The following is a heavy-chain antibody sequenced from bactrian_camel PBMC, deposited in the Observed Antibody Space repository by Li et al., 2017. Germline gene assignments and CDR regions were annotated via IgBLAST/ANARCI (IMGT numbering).Heavy chain of an antibody. CDR2: MKTGDGKT. CDR1: GFTVSSVD. V-gene: IGHV3S1*01. CDR3: AAGTRIIVGDYCDGITD. J-gene: IGHJ4*01. Sequence: HVQLVESGGGLVQPGGSLRLSCAASGFTVSSVDMYWVRQAPGKGLEWVSTMKTGDGKTSSADSVKGRFTISRDNAKNIIYLQMSSLTPDDTAMYYCAAGTRIIVGDYCDGITDWGQGTQVTVS. D-gene: IGHD3*01.